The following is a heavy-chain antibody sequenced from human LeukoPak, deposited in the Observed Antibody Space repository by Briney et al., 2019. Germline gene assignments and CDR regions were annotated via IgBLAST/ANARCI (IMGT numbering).Heavy chain of an antibody. J-gene: IGHJ6*03. Sequence: GGSLRLSCATSGFIFSHHGMNWVRQAPGKGLEWVSGIRADAVTTYYADSVKGRFIISRDNSKNTVYLQMNSLRVEDTAVYYCARDPGPYGDYMDVWGKGTTVTVSS. V-gene: IGHV3-23*01. D-gene: IGHD1-1*01. CDR2: IRADAVTT. CDR3: ARDPGPYGDYMDV. CDR1: GFIFSHHG.